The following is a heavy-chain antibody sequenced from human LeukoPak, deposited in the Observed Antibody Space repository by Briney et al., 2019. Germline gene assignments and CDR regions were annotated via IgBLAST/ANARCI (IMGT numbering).Heavy chain of an antibody. V-gene: IGHV3-21*01. Sequence: GGSLRLSCAASGFTFSSYSMNWVRQAPGKGLEWVSSISSSSSYIYYADSVKGRFTISRDNAKNSLYLQMNSLRAEDTAVYYCARKWVRGVISTDYWGQGTLVTVSS. CDR3: ARKWVRGVISTDY. J-gene: IGHJ4*02. CDR1: GFTFSSYS. CDR2: ISSSSSYI. D-gene: IGHD3-10*01.